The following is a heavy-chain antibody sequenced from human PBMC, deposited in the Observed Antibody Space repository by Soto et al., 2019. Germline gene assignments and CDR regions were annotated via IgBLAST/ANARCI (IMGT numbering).Heavy chain of an antibody. CDR1: GGTFSSYA. V-gene: IGHV1-69*01. Sequence: QVQLVQSGAEVKKPGSSVKVSCKASGGTFSSYAISWVRQAPGQGLEWMGGIIPIFGTANYAQKFQGRVTSTADESTSTPYMELSSVRSEDTAVYYCARVPRLLVRAPYFFVYWGQGTLVTVSS. CDR3: ARVPRLLVRAPYFFVY. J-gene: IGHJ4*02. CDR2: IIPIFGTA. D-gene: IGHD1-26*01.